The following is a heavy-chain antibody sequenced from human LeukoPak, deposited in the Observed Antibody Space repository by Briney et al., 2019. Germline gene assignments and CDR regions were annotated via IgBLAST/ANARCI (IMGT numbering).Heavy chain of an antibody. D-gene: IGHD4-17*01. CDR1: GFTFSSYG. Sequence: GGSLRLSCAASGFTFSSYGMPWVRQAPGKGLEWVAVISYDGSNKYYADSVKGRFTISRDNSKNTLYLQMNSLRAEDTAVYYCAKVLALARTVTMGYYGMDVWGQGTTVTVSS. J-gene: IGHJ6*02. CDR3: AKVLALARTVTMGYYGMDV. V-gene: IGHV3-30*18. CDR2: ISYDGSNK.